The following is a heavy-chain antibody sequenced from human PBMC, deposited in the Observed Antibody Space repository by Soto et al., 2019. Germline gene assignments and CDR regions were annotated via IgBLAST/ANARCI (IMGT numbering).Heavy chain of an antibody. D-gene: IGHD3-22*01. CDR1: GGSISSGDYY. Sequence: QVQLQESGPGLVKPSQTLSLTCTVSGGSISSGDYYWSWIRQPPGKGLEWIGYIYYSGSTYYNPSLELRVTIAVDTSKIRFSLKLSSVTVADTAVYYCAGGSYYYESSGYYHYLVLGSLVTV. J-gene: IGHJ4*02. V-gene: IGHV4-30-4*01. CDR2: IYYSGST. CDR3: AGGSYYYESSGYYHY.